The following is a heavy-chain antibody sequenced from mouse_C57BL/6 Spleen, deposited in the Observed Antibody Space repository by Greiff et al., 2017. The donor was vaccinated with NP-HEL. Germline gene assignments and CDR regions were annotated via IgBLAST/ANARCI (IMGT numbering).Heavy chain of an antibody. V-gene: IGHV1-15*01. Sequence: QVQLQQSGAELVRPGASVTLSCKASGYTFTDYEMHWVKQTPVHGLEWIGAIDPETGGTAYNQKFKGKAILTADKSSSTAYMELRSLTSEDSAVYYCTRSSGSSYRYFDVWGTGTTVTVAS. D-gene: IGHD1-1*01. CDR3: TRSSGSSYRYFDV. CDR1: GYTFTDYE. J-gene: IGHJ1*03. CDR2: IDPETGGT.